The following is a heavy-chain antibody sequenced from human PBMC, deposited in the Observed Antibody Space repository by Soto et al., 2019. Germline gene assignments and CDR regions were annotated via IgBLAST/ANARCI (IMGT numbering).Heavy chain of an antibody. V-gene: IGHV4-39*01. Sequence: SETLSLPCTVSGGSISSSSYYWGWIRKPPGKGLEWIGSIYYSGSTYYKPSLKSRVTISVDTSKNQFSLKLSSVTAADTAVYYCARHEEARPNKYVMDVWGQGTTVTVSS. J-gene: IGHJ6*02. D-gene: IGHD6-6*01. CDR2: IYYSGST. CDR1: GGSISSSSYY. CDR3: ARHEEARPNKYVMDV.